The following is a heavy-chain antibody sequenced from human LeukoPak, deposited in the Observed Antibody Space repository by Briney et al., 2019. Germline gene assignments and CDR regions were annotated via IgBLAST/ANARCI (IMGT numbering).Heavy chain of an antibody. Sequence: SETLSLTCTVSDSSITSTYYWAWFRQPPGKGLQWIATVFRLQTVRTFNNPSLGSRVTMSLDPSHNQFSLNLTSVTAADAALYFCARVLRAPYLIDSWGQGTLVTVSS. V-gene: IGHV4-38-2*02. CDR1: DSSITSTYY. CDR3: ARVLRAPYLIDS. CDR2: VFRLQTVRT. J-gene: IGHJ4*02. D-gene: IGHD3-16*01.